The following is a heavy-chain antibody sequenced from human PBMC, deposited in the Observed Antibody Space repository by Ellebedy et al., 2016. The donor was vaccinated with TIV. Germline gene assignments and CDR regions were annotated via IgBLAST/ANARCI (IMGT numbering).Heavy chain of an antibody. CDR3: TRALTSIVSGDY. Sequence: AASVKVSCKTSGYTFTDYYIHWVRQAPGQGLEWMAWINPNSGGTNYAQKFQGRVTVTRNTSTRTAFLELSRLRSDDTAVYYCTRALTSIVSGDYWGQGTLVTVSS. J-gene: IGHJ4*02. D-gene: IGHD5/OR15-5a*01. V-gene: IGHV1-2*02. CDR1: GYTFTDYY. CDR2: INPNSGGT.